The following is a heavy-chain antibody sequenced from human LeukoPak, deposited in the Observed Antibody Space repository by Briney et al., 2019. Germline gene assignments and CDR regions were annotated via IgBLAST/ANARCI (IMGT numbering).Heavy chain of an antibody. CDR3: ASGYGYKAPLVY. J-gene: IGHJ4*02. CDR1: GFTVSSNY. D-gene: IGHD5-18*01. Sequence: GGSLRLSCAASGFTVSSNYMSWVRQAPGKGLEWVSVIYSGGSTYYADSVKGRFTISRDNSKNTLYLQMSSLRAEDTAVYYCASGYGYKAPLVYWGQGTLVTVSS. V-gene: IGHV3-53*01. CDR2: IYSGGST.